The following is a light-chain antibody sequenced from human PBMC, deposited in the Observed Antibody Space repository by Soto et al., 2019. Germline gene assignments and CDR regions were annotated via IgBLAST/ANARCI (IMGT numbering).Light chain of an antibody. V-gene: IGKV1-17*01. J-gene: IGKJ5*01. CDR3: LQHNSYPLT. CDR2: AAS. CDR1: QGIGND. Sequence: IQMTQAPSSLSASVGDRVNITCRASQGIGNDLGWYQQKPGKAPKRLIYAASSLQSGVPSRFSGSGSGTEFTLTISSLQPEDFATYYCLQHNSYPLTFGQGTRLEI.